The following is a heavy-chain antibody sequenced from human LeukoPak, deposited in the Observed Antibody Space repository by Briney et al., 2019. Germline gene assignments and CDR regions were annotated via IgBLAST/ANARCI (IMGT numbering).Heavy chain of an antibody. CDR1: GGSFSGYY. CDR3: ARVGIAESY. Sequence: SETLSLTCAVYGGSFSGYYWSWIRQPPGKGLEWIGEINHSGSTNYNPSLKSRVTISVDTSKNQFSLKLSSVTAADTAVYYCARVGIAESYWGQGTLVTVSS. J-gene: IGHJ4*02. CDR2: INHSGST. V-gene: IGHV4-34*01. D-gene: IGHD6-13*01.